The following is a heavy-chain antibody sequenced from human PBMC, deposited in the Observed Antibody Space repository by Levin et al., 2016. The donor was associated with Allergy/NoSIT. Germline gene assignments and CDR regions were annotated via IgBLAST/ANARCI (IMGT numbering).Heavy chain of an antibody. V-gene: IGHV4-59*13. CDR1: GGSISSYY. Sequence: SETLSLTCTVSGGSISSYYWSWIRQPPGKGLEWIGYIYYSGSTNYNPSLKSRVTISVDTSKNQFSLKLSSVTAADTAVYYCARSGYDFWSGYPRYYYYMDVWGKGTTVTVSS. J-gene: IGHJ6*03. CDR2: IYYSGST. CDR3: ARSGYDFWSGYPRYYYYMDV. D-gene: IGHD3-3*01.